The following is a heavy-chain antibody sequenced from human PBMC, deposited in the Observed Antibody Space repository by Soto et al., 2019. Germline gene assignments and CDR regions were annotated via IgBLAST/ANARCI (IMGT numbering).Heavy chain of an antibody. CDR1: GGTFSSYA. J-gene: IGHJ6*02. D-gene: IGHD3-10*01. Sequence: GASVKVSCKASGGTFSSYAISWVRRAPGQGLEWMGGIIPIFGTANYAQKFQGRVTITADESTSTAYMELSSLRSEDTAVYYCARVEAPMVRGVAKTHYYYYGMDVWGQGTTVTVSS. V-gene: IGHV1-69*13. CDR3: ARVEAPMVRGVAKTHYYYYGMDV. CDR2: IIPIFGTA.